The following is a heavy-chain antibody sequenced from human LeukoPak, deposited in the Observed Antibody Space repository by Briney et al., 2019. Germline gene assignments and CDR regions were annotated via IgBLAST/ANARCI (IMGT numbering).Heavy chain of an antibody. D-gene: IGHD1-1*01. CDR3: ARERIGIFRAYYYMDV. V-gene: IGHV1-46*01. Sequence: ASVKVTCKASGYTFTSYYMHWVRQAPGQGLEWMGIINPSGGSTSYAQKFQGRVTMTRDTSTSTVYMELSSLRSEDTAVYYCARERIGIFRAYYYMDVWGKGTTVTVSS. J-gene: IGHJ6*03. CDR1: GYTFTSYY. CDR2: INPSGGST.